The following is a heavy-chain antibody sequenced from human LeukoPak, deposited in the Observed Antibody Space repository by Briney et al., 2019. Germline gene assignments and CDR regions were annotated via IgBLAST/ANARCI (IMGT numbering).Heavy chain of an antibody. CDR2: ISSSSYI. V-gene: IGHV3-21*01. J-gene: IGHJ1*01. CDR1: GFTFSSYS. Sequence: GGSLRLSCAASGFTFSSYSMNWVRQAPGKGLEWVSSISSSSYIYYADSVKGRFTISRDNAKNSLYLQMNSLRAEDTAVYYCATLFDYYDSSGYSEYFQHWGQGTLVTVSS. CDR3: ATLFDYYDSSGYSEYFQH. D-gene: IGHD3-22*01.